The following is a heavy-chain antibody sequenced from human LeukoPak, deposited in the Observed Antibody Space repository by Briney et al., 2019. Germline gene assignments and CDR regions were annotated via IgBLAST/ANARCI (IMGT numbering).Heavy chain of an antibody. D-gene: IGHD6-19*01. V-gene: IGHV3-23*01. Sequence: GGTLRLSCAASGFTFSYYGLSWVRQAPGKGLEWVSTISGSGGSTYYADSVKGRSTISRDNSKNTLYLQMNSLRAEDTAVYYCAKDQGWDNYYFDYWGQGTLVTVSS. CDR1: GFTFSYYG. CDR3: AKDQGWDNYYFDY. J-gene: IGHJ4*02. CDR2: ISGSGGST.